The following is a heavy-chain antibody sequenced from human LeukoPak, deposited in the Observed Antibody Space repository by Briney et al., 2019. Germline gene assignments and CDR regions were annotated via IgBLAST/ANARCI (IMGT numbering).Heavy chain of an antibody. V-gene: IGHV4-4*02. CDR2: ILHTGPT. J-gene: IGHJ4*02. CDR3: ASYGDSEAAYYFGS. CDR1: GVSITDNW. D-gene: IGHD4-17*01. Sequence: SETLSLTCAVSGVSITDNWWSWVRQPPGKGLEWIGEILHTGPTNFNPSLKSRVTISMDKSKNQFSLKLKSVTAADTAMYYCASYGDSEAAYYFGSWGQGTLVTVSS.